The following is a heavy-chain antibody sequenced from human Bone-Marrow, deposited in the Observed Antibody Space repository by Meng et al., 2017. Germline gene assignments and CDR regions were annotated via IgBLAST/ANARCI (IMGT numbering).Heavy chain of an antibody. CDR1: GFTFSSYT. D-gene: IGHD1-26*01. V-gene: IGHV3-30*07. CDR2: ISYDGNSK. J-gene: IGHJ4*02. Sequence: GESLKISCAVSGFTFSSYTMHWVRQAPGKGLEWVSIISYDGNSKYYGDSVKGRFTISRDNSKNTLYLQMNSLRAEDTAVYYCAKDEQRSGSYADYWGQGTLVTVSS. CDR3: AKDEQRSGSYADY.